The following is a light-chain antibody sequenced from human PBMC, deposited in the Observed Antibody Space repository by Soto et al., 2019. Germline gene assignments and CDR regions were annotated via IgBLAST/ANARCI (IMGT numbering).Light chain of an antibody. CDR3: QQYNNWPVT. CDR1: QSVSSN. Sequence: IAMTQSPATLSVSPGERATLSCRASQSVSSNFAWYQQKAGQAPRLLIYGASTRATSIPARFSGSGSGTEFTLTISSLQSEDFAVYYCQQYNNWPVTFSQGTRLEIK. J-gene: IGKJ5*01. V-gene: IGKV3-15*01. CDR2: GAS.